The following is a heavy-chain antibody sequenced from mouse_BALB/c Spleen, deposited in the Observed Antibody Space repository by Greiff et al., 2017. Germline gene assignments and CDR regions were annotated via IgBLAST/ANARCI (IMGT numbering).Heavy chain of an antibody. CDR3: ARWGYGSGFAY. Sequence: VQLVESGPELVKPGASVKISCKASGYTFTDYYINWVKQKPGQGLEWIGWIYPGSGNTKYNEKFKGKATLTVDTSSSTAYMQLSSLTSEDTAVYFCARWGYGSGFAYWGQGTLVTVSA. CDR2: IYPGSGNT. V-gene: IGHV1-84*02. J-gene: IGHJ3*01. D-gene: IGHD1-1*01. CDR1: GYTFTDYY.